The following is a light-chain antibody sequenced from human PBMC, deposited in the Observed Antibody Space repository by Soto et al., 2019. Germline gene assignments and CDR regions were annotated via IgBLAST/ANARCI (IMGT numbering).Light chain of an antibody. CDR1: SSDVGGYNF. V-gene: IGLV2-8*01. Sequence: QSVLTQPPSASGSPGQSVTISCTGTSSDVGGYNFVYWYQQHPGKAPKLMIYEVSKRPSGVPDRFSGSKSGNTASLTVSGLQSDDEADYYCSSYAGSTLFGGGTKLTVL. J-gene: IGLJ2*01. CDR2: EVS. CDR3: SSYAGSTL.